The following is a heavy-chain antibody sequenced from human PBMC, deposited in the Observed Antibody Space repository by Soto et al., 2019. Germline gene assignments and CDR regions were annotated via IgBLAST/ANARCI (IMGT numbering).Heavy chain of an antibody. D-gene: IGHD3-10*01. J-gene: IGHJ4*02. V-gene: IGHV4-59*08. CDR1: GCSVCSYY. Sequence: HSETPSLSCTVCGCSVCSYYWSWIRQHPGKGLEWIGYIYYSGSTNYNPSLKSRVTISVDTSKNQFSLKLSSVTAADTAVYYCARNAQNYYGSGSYYFDYWGQGTPVTSPQ. CDR2: IYYSGST. CDR3: ARNAQNYYGSGSYYFDY.